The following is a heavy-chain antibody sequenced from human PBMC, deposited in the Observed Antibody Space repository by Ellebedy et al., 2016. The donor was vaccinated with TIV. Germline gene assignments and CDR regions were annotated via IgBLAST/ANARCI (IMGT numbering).Heavy chain of an antibody. CDR2: IYSGGRT. CDR3: ASRDDRGDYPFFDY. D-gene: IGHD4-17*01. V-gene: IGHV3-53*01. Sequence: GGSLRLXXAAFGVTVRNNYMIWVRQAPGKGLEWVSGIYSGGRTFYADSVRGRFTISRDNSKNTLFLHMNNLRAEDTALYYCASRDDRGDYPFFDYWGLGTLVSVSS. J-gene: IGHJ4*02. CDR1: GVTVRNNY.